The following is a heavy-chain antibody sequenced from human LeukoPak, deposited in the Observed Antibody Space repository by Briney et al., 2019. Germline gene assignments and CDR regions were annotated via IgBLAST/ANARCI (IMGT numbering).Heavy chain of an antibody. V-gene: IGHV3-48*02. D-gene: IGHD3-16*02. CDR1: GFTFSSYS. J-gene: IGHJ4*02. CDR3: ARDHDYIWGSYRIPLDY. CDR2: ISSSSSAI. Sequence: GGSLRPSCAASGFTFSSYSMNWVRQAPGKGLEWVSYISSSSSAIYYADSVEGRFTISRDNAKNSLYLQMNSLRDEDTAVCYCARDHDYIWGSYRIPLDYWGQGTLVTVSS.